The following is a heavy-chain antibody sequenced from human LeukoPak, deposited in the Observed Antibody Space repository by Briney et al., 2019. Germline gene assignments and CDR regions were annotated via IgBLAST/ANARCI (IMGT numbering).Heavy chain of an antibody. CDR2: ISSSSSYI. CDR1: GFTFSSYS. CDR3: ARREAQTWLVRDY. Sequence: GSLRLSCAASGFTFSSYSMNWVRQAPGKGLEWVSSISSSSSYIYYADSVKGRFTISRDNAKNSLYLQMNSLRAEDTAVYYCARREAQTWLVRDYWGQGTLVTVSS. J-gene: IGHJ4*02. D-gene: IGHD6-19*01. V-gene: IGHV3-21*01.